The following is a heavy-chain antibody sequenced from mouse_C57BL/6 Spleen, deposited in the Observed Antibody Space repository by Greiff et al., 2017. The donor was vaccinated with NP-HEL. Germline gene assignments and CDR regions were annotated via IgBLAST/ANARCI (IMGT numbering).Heavy chain of an antibody. Sequence: QVQLKQPGAELVMPGASVKLSCKASGYTFTSYWMHWVKQRPGQGLEWIGEIDPSDSYTNYNQKFKGKSTLTVDKSSSTAYMQLSSLTSEDSAVYYCARDGGKFDYWGQGTTLTVSA. D-gene: IGHD2-3*01. CDR1: GYTFTSYW. CDR3: ARDGGKFDY. V-gene: IGHV1-69*01. CDR2: IDPSDSYT. J-gene: IGHJ2*01.